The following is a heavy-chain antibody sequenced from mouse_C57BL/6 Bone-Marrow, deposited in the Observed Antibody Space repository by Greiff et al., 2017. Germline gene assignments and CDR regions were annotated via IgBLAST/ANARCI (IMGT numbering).Heavy chain of an antibody. J-gene: IGHJ2*01. Sequence: LVESGAELVKPGASVKISCKASGYAFSSYWMHWVKQRPGKGLEWIGQIYPGDGDTNYNGKFKGKATLPADKSSSTAYMPHISLTSENSAVYFCASCASYGRPYYFAYWGQGTTLTVSA. V-gene: IGHV1-80*01. CDR3: ASCASYGRPYYFAY. D-gene: IGHD1-1*01. CDR1: GYAFSSYW. CDR2: IYPGDGDT.